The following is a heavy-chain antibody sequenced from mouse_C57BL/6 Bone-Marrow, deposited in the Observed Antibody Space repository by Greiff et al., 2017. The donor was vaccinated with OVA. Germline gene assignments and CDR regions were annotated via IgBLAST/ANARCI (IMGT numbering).Heavy chain of an antibody. CDR2: IYPRSGNT. J-gene: IGHJ4*01. D-gene: IGHD1-1*01. CDR1: GYTFTSYG. V-gene: IGHV1-81*01. CDR3: AGDYYGSSPYYAMDY. Sequence: LQQSGAELARPGASVKLSCKASGYTFTSYGISWVKQRTGQGLEWIGEIYPRSGNTYYNEKFKGKATLTADKSSSTAYMELRSLTSEDSAVYFCAGDYYGSSPYYAMDYWGQGTSVTVSS.